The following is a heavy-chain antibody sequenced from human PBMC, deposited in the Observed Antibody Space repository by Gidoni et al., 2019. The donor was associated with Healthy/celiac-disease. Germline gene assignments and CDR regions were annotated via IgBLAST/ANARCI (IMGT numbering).Heavy chain of an antibody. V-gene: IGHV1-46*01. D-gene: IGHD3-9*01. Sequence: QVQLVQSGAEVKKPGASVKVSCKASGYTFTSYYMHWVRQAPGQGLEWMGIINPSGGSTSSAQTFQARVTMTRDTPTSTVYMELSSLRSADTAVYYCSRGGGLAYFDYWGQGTLVTVSS. CDR1: GYTFTSYY. J-gene: IGHJ4*02. CDR3: SRGGGLAYFDY. CDR2: INPSGGST.